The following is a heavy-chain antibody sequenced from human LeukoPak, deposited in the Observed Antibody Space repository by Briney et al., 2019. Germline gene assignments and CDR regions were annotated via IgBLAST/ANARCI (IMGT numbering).Heavy chain of an antibody. D-gene: IGHD3-3*01. CDR2: IYHSGST. J-gene: IGHJ4*02. V-gene: IGHV4-38-2*01. CDR3: ARHRGRGVDFYYFDY. Sequence: SETLSPTCAVSGYSISSGYYWGWIRQPPGKGLEWIGSIYHSGSTYYNPSLKSRVTISVDTSKNQFSLKLSSVTAADTAVYYCARHRGRGVDFYYFDYWGQGTLVTVPS. CDR1: GYSISSGYY.